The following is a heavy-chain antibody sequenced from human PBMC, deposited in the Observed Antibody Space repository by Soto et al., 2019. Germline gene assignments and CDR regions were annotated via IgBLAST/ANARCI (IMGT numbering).Heavy chain of an antibody. CDR3: ARSGVTGNGGMDV. Sequence: QVQLVQSGAEVKKPGASVKVSCKASGYTFTSYGFSWVRQAPGQGLEWMGWINGYTGNTHYAQKFQGRVTMTTDTSTSTAYMELWTLISDDTAVYYCARSGVTGNGGMDVWGQGTTVTVSS. V-gene: IGHV1-18*01. D-gene: IGHD1-1*01. J-gene: IGHJ6*02. CDR2: INGYTGNT. CDR1: GYTFTSYG.